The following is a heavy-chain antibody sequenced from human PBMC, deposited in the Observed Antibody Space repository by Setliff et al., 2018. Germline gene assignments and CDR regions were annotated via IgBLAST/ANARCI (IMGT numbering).Heavy chain of an antibody. CDR1: GGSISDNGYF. CDR2: IYFGGYT. CDR3: ARDASASDGRNAFDI. D-gene: IGHD1-26*01. V-gene: IGHV4-39*07. J-gene: IGHJ3*02. Sequence: SETLSLTCTVPGGSISDNGYFWGWVRQPPGKGLEWIGNIYFGGYTYFNPSFKSRVTMSIDTSNSQFSLKLSSVTAADTAIYYCARDASASDGRNAFDIWGQGTMVTVSS.